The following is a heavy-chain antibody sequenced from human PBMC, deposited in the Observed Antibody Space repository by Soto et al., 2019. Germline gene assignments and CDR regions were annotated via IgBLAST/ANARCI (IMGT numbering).Heavy chain of an antibody. CDR3: ARGERQQQRDY. CDR2: IHHSGNC. CDR1: GDSISSDKW. J-gene: IGHJ4*02. V-gene: IGHV4-4*02. D-gene: IGHD6-13*01. Sequence: QVQLQESGPGLVKPSGTLSLTCAVSGDSISSDKWWSWVRQPPGKGLEGIGEIHHSGNCNYNPSLKSRVIISVDKSKTQFSLKLSSVTDADTAVYSCARGERQQQRDYWGQGTLVTVSS.